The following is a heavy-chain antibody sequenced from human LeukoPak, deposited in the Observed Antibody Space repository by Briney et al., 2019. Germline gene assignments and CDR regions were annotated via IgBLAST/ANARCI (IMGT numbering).Heavy chain of an antibody. CDR2: INPNSGGT. D-gene: IGHD6-13*01. V-gene: IGHV1-2*02. CDR1: GYTFTGYY. CDR3: ARGTIPRDRAQQLLPLDY. J-gene: IGHJ4*02. Sequence: ASVKVSCKASGYTFTGYYMHWVRQAPGQGLEWMGWINPNSGGTNYAQKFQGRVTMTRDTSTSTVYMELSSLRSEDTAVYYCARGTIPRDRAQQLLPLDYWGQGTLVTVSS.